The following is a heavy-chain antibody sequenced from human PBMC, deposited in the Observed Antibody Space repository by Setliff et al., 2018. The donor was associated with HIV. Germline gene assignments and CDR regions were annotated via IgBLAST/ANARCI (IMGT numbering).Heavy chain of an antibody. J-gene: IGHJ5*02. CDR2: IYYSGST. D-gene: IGHD4-4*01. CDR3: ARAGVHSYYDFDP. CDR1: GGSISSGGYY. Sequence: SETLSLTCTVSGGSISSGGYYWSWIRQLPGKGLEWIGYIYYSGSTYYNPSLKSRVTISVDTSKNQFSLKLNSVTAADTAVYYCARAGVHSYYDFDPWGQGALVTVSS. V-gene: IGHV4-31*03.